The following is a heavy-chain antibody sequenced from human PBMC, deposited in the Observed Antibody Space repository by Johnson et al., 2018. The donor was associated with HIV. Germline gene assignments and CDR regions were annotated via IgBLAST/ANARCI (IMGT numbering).Heavy chain of an antibody. CDR2: ISGSGGSI. Sequence: VQLVESGGGLVQPGRSLRLSCATSGFTFSNYAMNWVRQAPGKGLEWVSAISGSGGSIYYAYSVKGRFTISRDNSKNTLYLQMNSLRAEDTAVYYCAKDGGSVDAFDIWGQGTMVTVSS. CDR3: AKDGGSVDAFDI. CDR1: GFTFSNYA. D-gene: IGHD6-25*01. J-gene: IGHJ3*02. V-gene: IGHV3-23*04.